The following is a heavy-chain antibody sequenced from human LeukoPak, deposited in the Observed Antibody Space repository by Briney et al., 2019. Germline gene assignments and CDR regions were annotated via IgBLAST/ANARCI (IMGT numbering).Heavy chain of an antibody. V-gene: IGHV3-23*01. Sequence: GGSLRLSCAASGFTFSSYGMSWVRQAPGKGLEWVTTISGSGSSTYYADSVKGRFTISRDNSKNTLYLQMNSLRAEDTAVYYCVRDGGVTGGHYWGQGTLVTVSS. J-gene: IGHJ4*02. CDR2: ISGSGSST. D-gene: IGHD3-16*01. CDR1: GFTFSSYG. CDR3: VRDGGVTGGHY.